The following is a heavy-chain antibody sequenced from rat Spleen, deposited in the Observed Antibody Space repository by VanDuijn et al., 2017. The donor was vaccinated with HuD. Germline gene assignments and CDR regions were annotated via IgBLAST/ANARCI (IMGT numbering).Heavy chain of an antibody. V-gene: IGHV5-29*01. CDR3: AREAPRGPYYGYSYYWYFDF. D-gene: IGHD1-9*01. CDR2: ISYDGSST. J-gene: IGHJ1*01. CDR1: GFTFSNYG. Sequence: EVQLVESGGGLVQPGRSLKLSCAASGFTFSNYGMAWVRQAPTKGLEWVATISYDGSSTYYRDSVKGRFTISRDNAKSTLYLQMDSLRSEDTATYYCAREAPRGPYYGYSYYWYFDFWGPGTMVTVSS.